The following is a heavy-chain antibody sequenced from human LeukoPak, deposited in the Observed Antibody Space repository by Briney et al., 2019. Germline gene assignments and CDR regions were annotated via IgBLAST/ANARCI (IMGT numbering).Heavy chain of an antibody. D-gene: IGHD3-22*01. CDR2: ITHSGAND. J-gene: IGHJ4*02. CDR1: GFTFSDYY. CDR3: ARTLTHYYDSSGYRILAY. V-gene: IGHV3-11*04. Sequence: GGSLRLSCAGPGFTFSDYYMGWIRQAPGKGLEWVSYITHSGANDYYADSVKGRFTISRDNAEKSLYLEMNSLRAEDTAVYYCARTLTHYYDSSGYRILAYWGQGTLVTVSS.